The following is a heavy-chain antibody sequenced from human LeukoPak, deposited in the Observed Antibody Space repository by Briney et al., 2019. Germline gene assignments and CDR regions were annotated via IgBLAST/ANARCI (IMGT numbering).Heavy chain of an antibody. CDR2: IKQDGSEK. CDR3: ARAGDFLEPKEDC. Sequence: GGSLRLSCAASGFTFSSYWMSWVRQAPGKGLEWVANIKQDGSEKYYVDSVKGRFTISRDNAKNSLYLQMNSLRAEDTAVYYCARAGDFLEPKEDCWGQGTLVTVSS. CDR1: GFTFSSYW. V-gene: IGHV3-7*01. D-gene: IGHD3-3*01. J-gene: IGHJ4*02.